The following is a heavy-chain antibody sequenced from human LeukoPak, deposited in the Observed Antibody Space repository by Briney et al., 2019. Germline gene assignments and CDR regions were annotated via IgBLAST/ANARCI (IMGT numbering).Heavy chain of an antibody. V-gene: IGHV4-30-2*01. J-gene: IGHJ6*02. CDR1: GGSISSGGYS. D-gene: IGHD3-3*01. CDR2: IYHSVST. CDR3: ARGRYDFWSGYPPYYYYYGMDV. Sequence: SETLSLTCAVSGGSISSGGYSWSWIRQPPGKGLEWIGYIYHSVSTYYNPCLKSRVTISVDTSKNQFSLKLSSVTTADTAVYYCARGRYDFWSGYPPYYYYYGMDVWGQGTTVTVSS.